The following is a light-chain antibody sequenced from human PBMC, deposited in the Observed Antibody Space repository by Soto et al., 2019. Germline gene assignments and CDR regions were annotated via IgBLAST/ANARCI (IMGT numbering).Light chain of an antibody. CDR1: SSDVGSYNY. CDR3: SSYTTSGTLV. Sequence: QSVLTQSASVSGSPGQSIIISCTGTSSDVGSYNYVSWYQHHPGKAPKFMIYDVSNRPSGVSNRFSGSKSGNTPSLTISGLQAEDEADYYCSSYTTSGTLVFGSGTKVTVL. CDR2: DVS. J-gene: IGLJ1*01. V-gene: IGLV2-14*03.